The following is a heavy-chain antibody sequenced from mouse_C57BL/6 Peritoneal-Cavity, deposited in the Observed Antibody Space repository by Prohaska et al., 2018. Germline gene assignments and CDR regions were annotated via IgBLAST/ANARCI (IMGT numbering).Heavy chain of an antibody. J-gene: IGHJ1*03. CDR2: IWSGGST. V-gene: IGHV2-2*01. CDR1: GFSLPSYG. Sequence: KQSVPGLVQPSQRLSITCTVSGFSLPSYGVHWVRQSPGKGLEWLGVIWSGGSTDYNAAFISRLSISKDKSKSQVFFKMNSLQADDTAIYYCAISYGSKGYFDVWGTWTTVTVSS. CDR3: AISYGSKGYFDV. D-gene: IGHD1-1*01.